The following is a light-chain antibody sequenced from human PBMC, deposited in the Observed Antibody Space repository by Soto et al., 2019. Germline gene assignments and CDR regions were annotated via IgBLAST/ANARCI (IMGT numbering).Light chain of an antibody. Sequence: FMLTQPHSVSESPGKTVTISCTRSSGSIASNYVQWYQQRPGSAPTIVIYEDNQRPSGVPDRFSGSIDSSSNSASLTISGLKTEDEADYYCQSYDSSNYVVFGGGTQLTVL. CDR3: QSYDSSNYVV. CDR2: EDN. J-gene: IGLJ2*01. V-gene: IGLV6-57*04. CDR1: SGSIASNY.